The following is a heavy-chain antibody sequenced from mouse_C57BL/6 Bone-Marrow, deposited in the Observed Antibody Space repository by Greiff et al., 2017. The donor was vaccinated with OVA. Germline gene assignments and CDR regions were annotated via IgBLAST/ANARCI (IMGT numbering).Heavy chain of an antibody. V-gene: IGHV2-2*01. CDR2: IWSGGST. CDR3: ARKRGYGNYGAMDY. CDR1: GFSLTSYG. J-gene: IGHJ4*01. D-gene: IGHD2-1*01. Sequence: QVQLQESGPGLVQPSQSLSITCTVSGFSLTSYGVHWVRQSPGKGLEWLGVIWSGGSTDYNAAFISRLSISKDNSKSQVFFKMNSLQAYDTAIYYCARKRGYGNYGAMDYWGQGTSVTVSS.